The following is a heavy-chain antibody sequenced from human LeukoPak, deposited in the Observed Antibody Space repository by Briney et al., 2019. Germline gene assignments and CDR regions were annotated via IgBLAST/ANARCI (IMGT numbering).Heavy chain of an antibody. V-gene: IGHV3-21*01. J-gene: IGHJ3*02. CDR2: ISSSSSYI. CDR1: GFTFSSYS. D-gene: IGHD6-6*01. Sequence: GGSLRLSCAASGFTFSSYSMNWVRQAPGKGLEWVSSISSSSSYIYYADSVKGRFTISRDNAKNSLYLQMNSLRAEDTAVYYCARDEGSSSAFDIWGQGTMVTVSS. CDR3: ARDEGSSSAFDI.